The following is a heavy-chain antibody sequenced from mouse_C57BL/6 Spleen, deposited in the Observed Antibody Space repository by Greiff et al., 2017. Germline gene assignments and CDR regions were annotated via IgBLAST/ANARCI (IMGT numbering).Heavy chain of an antibody. Sequence: EVQVVESGPELVKPGASVKIPCKASGYTFTDYNMDWVKQSPGQGLEWIGDINPNNGGTIYNQKFKGKATLTVDKSSSTAYMQLRSLTSEDTAVYYCARPGSSYGAMDYWGQGTSVTVSS. D-gene: IGHD1-1*01. CDR1: GYTFTDYN. J-gene: IGHJ4*01. CDR2: INPNNGGT. CDR3: ARPGSSYGAMDY. V-gene: IGHV1-18*01.